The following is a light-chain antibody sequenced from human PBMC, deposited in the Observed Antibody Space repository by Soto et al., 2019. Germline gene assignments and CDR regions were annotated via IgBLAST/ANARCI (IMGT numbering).Light chain of an antibody. V-gene: IGKV3-15*01. CDR3: QQYDNWPST. Sequence: EIVMTQSPATVSLSTGERATLSCRASQSMRSNVAWYQQKPGQAPRLLIYGASTRAAGIPARFSGSGSGTEFTLTITSLQSEDFAVYYCQQYDNWPSTFGQGTKVDI. J-gene: IGKJ1*01. CDR1: QSMRSN. CDR2: GAS.